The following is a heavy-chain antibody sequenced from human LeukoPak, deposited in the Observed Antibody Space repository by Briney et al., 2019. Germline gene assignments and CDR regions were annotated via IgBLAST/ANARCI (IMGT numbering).Heavy chain of an antibody. J-gene: IGHJ4*02. V-gene: IGHV3-23*01. D-gene: IGHD4-17*01. CDR1: GFTFSSYA. CDR3: AKISLHDYGDYADY. Sequence: GGSLRLSCAASGFTFSSYAMSWVRQAPGKGLEWVSAISGSGGSTHYADSVKGRFTISRDNSKNTLYLQMNSLRAEDTAVYYCAKISLHDYGDYADYWGQGTLVTVSS. CDR2: ISGSGGST.